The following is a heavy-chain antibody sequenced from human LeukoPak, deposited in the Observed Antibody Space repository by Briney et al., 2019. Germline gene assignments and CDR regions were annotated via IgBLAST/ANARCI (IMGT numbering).Heavy chain of an antibody. Sequence: PGGSLRLSCAASGFTFSSYGMSWVRQAPGKGLEWVSAISGSGGSTYYADSVKGRFTISRDNSKNTLYLQMNSLRAEDTAVYYCAKTVGGSGSYYHSFDYWGQGTLVTVSS. D-gene: IGHD3-10*01. J-gene: IGHJ4*02. CDR1: GFTFSSYG. CDR2: ISGSGGST. CDR3: AKTVGGSGSYYHSFDY. V-gene: IGHV3-23*01.